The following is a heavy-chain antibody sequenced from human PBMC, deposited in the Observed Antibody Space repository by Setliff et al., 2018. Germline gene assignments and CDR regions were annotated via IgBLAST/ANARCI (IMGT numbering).Heavy chain of an antibody. J-gene: IGHJ6*03. CDR1: GFSFSDYL. D-gene: IGHD3-22*01. Sequence: ASVKVSCKASGFSFSDYLMNWMRQTPDQRLEWMGRINLNTGNIFYAQEFQGRVTLTRDASISTAYMELTGLRSDDTAVYYCVREGVDSRSSTDYRYYMDVWGKGTTVTVSS. CDR3: VREGVDSRSSTDYRYYMDV. CDR2: INLNTGNI. V-gene: IGHV1-2*02.